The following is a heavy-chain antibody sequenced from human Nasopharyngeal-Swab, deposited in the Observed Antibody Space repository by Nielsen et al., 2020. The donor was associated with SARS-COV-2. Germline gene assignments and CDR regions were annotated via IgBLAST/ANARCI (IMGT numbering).Heavy chain of an antibody. V-gene: IGHV1-3*01. J-gene: IGHJ4*02. Sequence: WVGQAPGQRLEWMGWINAGNGNTKYSQKFQGRVTITRDTSASTAYMELSSLRSEDTAVYYCARGVDSVAGGYWGQGTLVTVSS. CDR3: ARGVDSVAGGY. D-gene: IGHD6-19*01. CDR2: INAGNGNT.